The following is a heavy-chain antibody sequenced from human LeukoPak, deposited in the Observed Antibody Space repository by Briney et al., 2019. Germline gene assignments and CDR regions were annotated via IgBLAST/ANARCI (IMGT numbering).Heavy chain of an antibody. CDR1: GFTFSSYE. Sequence: GGSLRLSCAASGFTFSSYEMNWVRQAPGKGLEWVSYISSSGSTIYYADSVKGRLTISRDNAKNSLYLQMNSLRAEDTAVYYCARDYDSSGYYGPYFDYWGQGTLVTVSS. V-gene: IGHV3-48*03. CDR3: ARDYDSSGYYGPYFDY. J-gene: IGHJ4*02. CDR2: ISSSGSTI. D-gene: IGHD3-22*01.